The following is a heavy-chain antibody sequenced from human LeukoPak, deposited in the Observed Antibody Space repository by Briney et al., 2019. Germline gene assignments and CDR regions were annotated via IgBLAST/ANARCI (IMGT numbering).Heavy chain of an antibody. CDR3: ARDPAVAGYYFDY. D-gene: IGHD6-19*01. V-gene: IGHV3-33*08. CDR1: GFTFSDYY. J-gene: IGHJ4*02. Sequence: GGSLRLSCAASGFTFSDYYMSWIRQAPGKGLEWVTLIWYDGSKRYYADSVKGRFTISRDDSKNTLYLQINSLTAEDTAVYYCARDPAVAGYYFDYWGQGTLVTVSS. CDR2: IWYDGSKR.